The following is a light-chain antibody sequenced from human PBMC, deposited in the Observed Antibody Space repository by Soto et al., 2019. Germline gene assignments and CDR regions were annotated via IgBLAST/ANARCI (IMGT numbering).Light chain of an antibody. J-gene: IGLJ1*01. CDR3: SSYAGSSNV. Sequence: GSPYPEKSNAISCTGTSSDVGGYNYVSWYQQHPGKAPKLMIYEVNKRPSGVPDRFSGSKSGNTASLTVSGLQAEDEADYYCSSYAGSSNVFGTGTKVTVL. CDR1: SSDVGGYNY. V-gene: IGLV2-8*01. CDR2: EVN.